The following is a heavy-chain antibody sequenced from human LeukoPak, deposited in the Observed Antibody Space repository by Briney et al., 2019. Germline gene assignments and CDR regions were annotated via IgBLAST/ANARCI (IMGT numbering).Heavy chain of an antibody. Sequence: SSETLSLTCTVSGGSNSSYYWSWIRQPPGKGLEWIGYIYYSGSTNYNPSLKSRVTISVDTSKNQFSLKLSSVTAADTAVYYCARTTVVTLFDYWGQGTLVTVSS. V-gene: IGHV4-59*01. CDR3: ARTTVVTLFDY. D-gene: IGHD4-23*01. J-gene: IGHJ4*02. CDR2: IYYSGST. CDR1: GGSNSSYY.